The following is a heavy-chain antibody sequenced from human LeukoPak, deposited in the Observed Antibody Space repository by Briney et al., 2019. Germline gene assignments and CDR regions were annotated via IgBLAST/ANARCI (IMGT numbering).Heavy chain of an antibody. CDR3: AVETELGFDY. CDR2: ISGSGDTT. Sequence: GESLRLSCAASGFTFSRYAMSWVRQAPGKGLEWVSVISGSGDTTYYAGSVKGRSTISRDNSKNTLYLQVNSLRAEDTAVYYCAVETELGFDYWGQGTTVTVSS. CDR1: GFTFSRYA. V-gene: IGHV3-23*01. J-gene: IGHJ4*03. D-gene: IGHD7-27*01.